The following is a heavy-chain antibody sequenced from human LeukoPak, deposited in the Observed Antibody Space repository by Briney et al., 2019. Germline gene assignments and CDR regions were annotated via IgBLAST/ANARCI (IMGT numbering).Heavy chain of an antibody. CDR1: GFTFSSYA. V-gene: IGHV3-30*04. Sequence: GGSLRLSCAASGFTFSSYAMHWVRQAPGKGLEWVAVISYDGSNKYYADSVKGRFTISRDNSKNTLYLQMNSLRAEDTAVYYCARANTIFGVVTPYYFDYWGQGTLVTVSS. J-gene: IGHJ4*02. CDR2: ISYDGSNK. CDR3: ARANTIFGVVTPYYFDY. D-gene: IGHD3-3*01.